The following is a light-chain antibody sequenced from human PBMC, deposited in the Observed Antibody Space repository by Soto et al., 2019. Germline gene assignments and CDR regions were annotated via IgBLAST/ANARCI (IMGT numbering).Light chain of an antibody. CDR3: SSYSTSYSYF. V-gene: IGLV2-14*01. CDR1: TSDIGFYDY. Sequence: QSSLGHPGSVCWSPGQVLAISSTGTTSDIGFYDYVSWYQQYPGKAPKLLIYGVTIRPSGISNRFSGSKSGSTASLTISGLRDEDQADHYCSSYSTSYSYFFGSGTKVTVL. CDR2: GVT. J-gene: IGLJ1*01.